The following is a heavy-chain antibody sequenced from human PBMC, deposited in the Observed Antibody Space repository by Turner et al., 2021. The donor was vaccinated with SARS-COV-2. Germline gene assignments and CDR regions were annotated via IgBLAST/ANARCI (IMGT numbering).Heavy chain of an antibody. CDR3: ATDPLGWAGYDY. CDR1: GYTLTEIF. Sequence: QVQLVQSGAEMKKPGASVKVSCKVSGYTLTEIFIHWVRQAPGKGLEWMGVFDPEDRETIYAQKFQGRVTMTEDTSTDIAYMELSSVSSDDTAVYYCATDPLGWAGYDYWGQGTLVTVSS. V-gene: IGHV1-24*01. D-gene: IGHD6-25*01. J-gene: IGHJ4*02. CDR2: FDPEDRET.